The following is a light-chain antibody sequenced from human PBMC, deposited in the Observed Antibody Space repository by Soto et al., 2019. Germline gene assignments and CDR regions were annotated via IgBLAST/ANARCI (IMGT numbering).Light chain of an antibody. Sequence: DNQMTQSPSTLSASVGDRVTITCRASQSISSWLAWYQQKPGKAPKRLIYKASSLESGVTSRFSGSGSGTEFTLTISSLQPDDFATYYCQQYNTYPYTVGQGTKLEIK. CDR2: KAS. V-gene: IGKV1-5*03. CDR1: QSISSW. CDR3: QQYNTYPYT. J-gene: IGKJ2*01.